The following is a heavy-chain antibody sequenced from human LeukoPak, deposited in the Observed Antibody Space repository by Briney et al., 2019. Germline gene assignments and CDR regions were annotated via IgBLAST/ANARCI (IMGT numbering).Heavy chain of an antibody. D-gene: IGHD5-18*01. CDR2: IWYDGSNK. CDR1: GFTFSSYG. CDR3: ARDGDTAMDY. V-gene: IGHV3-33*01. Sequence: PGRSLRLSCAASGFTFSSYGMHWVRQAPGKGLEGVAVIWYDGSNKYYADAVKGRFTISRDNSKNTLYLQMNSLRAEDTAVYYCARDGDTAMDYWGQGPLVTVSS. J-gene: IGHJ4*02.